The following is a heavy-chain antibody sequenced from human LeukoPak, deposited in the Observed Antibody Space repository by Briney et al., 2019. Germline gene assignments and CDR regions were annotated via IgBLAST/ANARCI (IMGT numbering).Heavy chain of an antibody. CDR2: INPISGGT. Sequence: GASVKASCKASGYTFTGFYMHWVRQAPGQGLQWMGWINPISGGTNYAQQFLGRVTMTRDTSISTAYMELSGVRSDDATVYYCARGSCNGDACSPYYYYGMDVWGQGTTVTVSS. J-gene: IGHJ6*02. D-gene: IGHD2-15*01. V-gene: IGHV1-2*02. CDR1: GYTFTGFY. CDR3: ARGSCNGDACSPYYYYGMDV.